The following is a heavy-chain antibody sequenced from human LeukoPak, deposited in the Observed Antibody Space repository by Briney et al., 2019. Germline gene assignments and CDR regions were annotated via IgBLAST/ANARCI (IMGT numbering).Heavy chain of an antibody. CDR2: ISWNSGSI. D-gene: IGHD6-13*01. CDR1: GFTFDDYA. CDR3: AKGAGKSYYYYGMDV. Sequence: PGGSLRLSCAASGFTFDDYAMHWVRQAPGKGLEWVSGISWNSGSIGYADSVKGRFTISRDNAKNSLYLQMNSLRAEDTALYYCAKGAGKSYYYYGMDVWGQGTTVTVSS. V-gene: IGHV3-9*01. J-gene: IGHJ6*02.